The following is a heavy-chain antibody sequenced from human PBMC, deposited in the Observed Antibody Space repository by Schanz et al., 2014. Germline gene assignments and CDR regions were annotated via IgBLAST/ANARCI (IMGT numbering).Heavy chain of an antibody. Sequence: VQVVQSGGGLVKPGGSLRLSCAASGFTFSSYAMSWVRQAPGKGLEWVSSISSGGGSTYYADSVKGRFTISRDSAENSLYLQMNSLRAEDTAVYYCARDHTTESYYSAGPPIDYWGQGTLLTVSS. V-gene: IGHV3-23*04. CDR1: GFTFSSYA. D-gene: IGHD1-26*01. CDR3: ARDHTTESYYSAGPPIDY. J-gene: IGHJ4*02. CDR2: ISSGGGST.